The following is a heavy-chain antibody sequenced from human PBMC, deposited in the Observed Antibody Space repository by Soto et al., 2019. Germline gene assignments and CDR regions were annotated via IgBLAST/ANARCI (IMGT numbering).Heavy chain of an antibody. CDR1: GFTFSTYA. Sequence: EVQLLESGGGLVQPGGSLRLSCAASGFTFSTYAMSWVRQAPGKGLEWVANINQDGSETYNVDSVKGRFTISRDNAKNSLYLQMNSLRAEDTAMYYCARDFRKLGYCSSTRCYYYYFGMDVWGQGTTVTVSS. CDR2: INQDGSET. J-gene: IGHJ6*02. V-gene: IGHV3-7*03. D-gene: IGHD2-2*01. CDR3: ARDFRKLGYCSSTRCYYYYFGMDV.